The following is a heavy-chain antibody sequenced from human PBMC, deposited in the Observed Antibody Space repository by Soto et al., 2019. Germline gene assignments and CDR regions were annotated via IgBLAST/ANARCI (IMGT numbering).Heavy chain of an antibody. CDR2: ISAYNGNT. V-gene: IGHV1-18*04. J-gene: IGHJ4*02. D-gene: IGHD6-13*01. CDR1: GYTFTSYG. CDR3: AILIAAAGTFDY. Sequence: GVSVKVSCKASGYTFTSYGISWVRQAPGQGLEWMGWISAYNGNTNYAQKLQGRVTMTTDTSTNTAYMELRSLRSDDTAVYYCAILIAAAGTFDYWGQGTLVTVSS.